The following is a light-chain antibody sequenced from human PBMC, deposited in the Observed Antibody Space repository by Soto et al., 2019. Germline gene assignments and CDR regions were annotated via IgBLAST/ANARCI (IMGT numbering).Light chain of an antibody. CDR2: SAS. V-gene: IGKV3-15*01. CDR1: ERVSTN. CDR3: QQYGYSRT. Sequence: PGESATLSCRASERVSTNLAWYQQTPGQAPRLLIYSASRRPTDIPVRFSGSGSGAEFTLTISSLQSEDFAIYYCQQYGYSRTFGQGTKVDIK. J-gene: IGKJ1*01.